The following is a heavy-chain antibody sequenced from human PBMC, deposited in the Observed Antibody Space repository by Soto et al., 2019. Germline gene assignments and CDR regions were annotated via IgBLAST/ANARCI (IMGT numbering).Heavy chain of an antibody. D-gene: IGHD1-26*01. CDR1: GFTFRSYG. CDR2: ISYDGSNE. Sequence: QVQLVESGGGVVQPGRSLRLSCAASGFTFRSYGRHWVRQTPGKGLEWVAGISYDGSNEYYADSVKGRFTISRDNSKNTLYLQTDSLKTEDTAVYYCAKWEDRGYGFAFDYWGQGTLVTVSS. CDR3: AKWEDRGYGFAFDY. V-gene: IGHV3-30*18. J-gene: IGHJ4*02.